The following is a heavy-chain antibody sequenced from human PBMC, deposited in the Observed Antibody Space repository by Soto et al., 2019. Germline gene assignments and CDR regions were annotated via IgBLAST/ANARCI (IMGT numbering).Heavy chain of an antibody. V-gene: IGHV3-74*01. CDR2: INSDGSST. CDR3: GSELTGTFGHKNGG. J-gene: IGHJ4*02. Sequence: EVQLVESGGGLVQPGGSLRLSCAASGFTFSSYWMHWVRQAPGKGLVWVSRINSDGSSTSYADSVKGRFTISRDNAKNTLYLQMNSLRAEDTAVYYCGSELTGTFGHKNGGWGQGTLVTVSS. CDR1: GFTFSSYW. D-gene: IGHD1-7*01.